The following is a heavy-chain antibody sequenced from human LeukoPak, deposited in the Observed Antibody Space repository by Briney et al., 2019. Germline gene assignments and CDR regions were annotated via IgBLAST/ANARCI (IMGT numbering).Heavy chain of an antibody. D-gene: IGHD3-9*01. V-gene: IGHV3-7*01. CDR1: GFTFSSYW. J-gene: IGHJ4*02. Sequence: GGSLRLSCAASGFTFSSYWMSWVRQAPGKGLEWVANIKQDGSEKYYVDSVKGRFTISGDNAKNSLYLQMNSLRAEDTAVYYCARDISGYDILTGYYNGRYFDYWGQGTLVTVSS. CDR3: ARDISGYDILTGYYNGRYFDY. CDR2: IKQDGSEK.